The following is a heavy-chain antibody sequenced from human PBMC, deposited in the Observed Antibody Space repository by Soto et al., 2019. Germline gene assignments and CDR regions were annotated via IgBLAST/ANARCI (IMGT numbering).Heavy chain of an antibody. CDR1: GFTFSGFG. CDR2: IWYDGNDK. Sequence: QVQLVESGGGVVQPGGSLRLSCAASGFTFSGFGMHWVRQAPGKGLEWVAVIWYDGNDKYYADSVKGRFSVSRDNSKNTLYRQMNSLRAEDTAVYYCARGRWGDDGGISGYFDYLGQGTLFTVSS. V-gene: IGHV3-33*01. D-gene: IGHD4-17*01. CDR3: ARGRWGDDGGISGYFDY. J-gene: IGHJ4*02.